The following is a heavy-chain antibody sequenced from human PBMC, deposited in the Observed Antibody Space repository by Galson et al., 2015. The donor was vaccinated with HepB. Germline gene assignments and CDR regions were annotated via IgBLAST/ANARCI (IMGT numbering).Heavy chain of an antibody. D-gene: IGHD5-12*01. J-gene: IGHJ4*02. Sequence: LSLTCSVSHGSINNYYWSWIRQSPGNRLEWIGYIYYNGDTTYNPSLGYRVGMSVNTSVNQVSLWLTSVTAADTAVYYCARHPGRGSVGYAFDLWGQGTLVTVSA. CDR1: HGSINNYY. CDR3: ARHPGRGSVGYAFDL. CDR2: IYYNGDT. V-gene: IGHV4-59*08.